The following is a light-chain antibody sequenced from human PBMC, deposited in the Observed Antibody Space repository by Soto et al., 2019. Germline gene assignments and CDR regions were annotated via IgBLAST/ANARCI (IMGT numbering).Light chain of an antibody. CDR3: MQSTQLPPT. J-gene: IGKJ5*01. Sequence: EIVMTQSPDTLSMSPGERATLSCRASQSVSSSYLAWYQQKPGQAPRLLIYGASSRATGIPDRFSGSGSGTDFTLEISRVETDDVGIYYCMQSTQLPPTFGQGTRLEIK. CDR2: GAS. V-gene: IGKV3-20*01. CDR1: QSVSSSY.